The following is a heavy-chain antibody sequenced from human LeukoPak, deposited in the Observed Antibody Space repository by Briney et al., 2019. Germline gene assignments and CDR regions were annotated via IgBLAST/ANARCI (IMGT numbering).Heavy chain of an antibody. V-gene: IGHV1-2*02. J-gene: IGHJ4*02. CDR1: GYTFTIYY. D-gene: IGHD2-2*02. CDR2: INPNSGAT. Sequence: ASVKVSCKASGYTFTIYYMHWVRQAPGQGLEWMGWINPNSGATSYAQRFQGRVTMTRDTSISTAYMELSGLTSDDTAVYYCARNPPYCTSTSCYNDYWGQGTLVTVPS. CDR3: ARNPPYCTSTSCYNDY.